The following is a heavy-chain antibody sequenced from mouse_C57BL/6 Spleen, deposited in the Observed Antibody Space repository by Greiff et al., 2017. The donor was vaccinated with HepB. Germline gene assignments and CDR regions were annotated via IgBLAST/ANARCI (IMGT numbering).Heavy chain of an antibody. CDR3: ARPAYYGTTWFAY. V-gene: IGHV14-2*01. J-gene: IGHJ3*01. D-gene: IGHD1-1*01. CDR1: GFNIKDYY. CDR2: IDPGDGET. Sequence: VQLQQSGAELVKPGASVKVSFTASGFNIKDYYMHWVKQRTEQGLGGIGRIDPGDGETKFAPKFQGKATITADTSSNTAYLQLSSLTSEDTAVYYCARPAYYGTTWFAYWGQGTLVTVSA.